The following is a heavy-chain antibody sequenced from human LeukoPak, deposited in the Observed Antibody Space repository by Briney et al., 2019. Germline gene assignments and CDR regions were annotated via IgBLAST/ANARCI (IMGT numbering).Heavy chain of an antibody. Sequence: KAGGSLRLSCAASGFTFSDYYMSWIRQAPGKGLEWVSYISSSGSTVYYADSVKGRFTISRDNAKNSLYLQMNSLRAEDTAVYYCARDSAAGISLYFDYWGQGTLVTVSS. CDR3: ARDSAAGISLYFDY. J-gene: IGHJ4*02. V-gene: IGHV3-11*01. CDR1: GFTFSDYY. D-gene: IGHD6-13*01. CDR2: ISSSGSTV.